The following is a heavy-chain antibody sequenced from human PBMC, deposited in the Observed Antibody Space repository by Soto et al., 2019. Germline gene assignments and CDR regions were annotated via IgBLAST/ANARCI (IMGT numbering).Heavy chain of an antibody. CDR1: GGTFSTYT. CDR3: ARDLAITVPAPMGY. V-gene: IGHV1-69*08. J-gene: IGHJ4*02. Sequence: QVQLVQSGAEVKKPGSSVRVSCKASGGTFSTYTISWVRQAPGQGLEWMGRIIPIVDRANYAQKCQGRVTITADKSTSTAYMDLSSLRSDDTAVYYCARDLAITVPAPMGYWGQGTLVTVSS. D-gene: IGHD2-2*01. CDR2: IIPIVDRA.